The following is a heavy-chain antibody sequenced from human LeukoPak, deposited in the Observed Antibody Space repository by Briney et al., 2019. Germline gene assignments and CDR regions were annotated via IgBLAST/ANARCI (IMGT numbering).Heavy chain of an antibody. J-gene: IGHJ4*02. V-gene: IGHV5-51*01. Sequence: GVSLKISCKGSGYSFTSYWIGWARQMPAKGLEWMGIIYPVDSDTRYRPSFQGQVTISADKSISTASLQWSSLKASDTAMYSCARCGYSYGPEGDYWGQGTLVTVSS. CDR1: GYSFTSYW. D-gene: IGHD5-18*01. CDR3: ARCGYSYGPEGDY. CDR2: IYPVDSDT.